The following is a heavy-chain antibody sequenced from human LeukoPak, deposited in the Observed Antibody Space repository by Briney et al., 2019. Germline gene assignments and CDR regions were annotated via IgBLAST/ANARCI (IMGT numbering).Heavy chain of an antibody. CDR2: INPSGGST. V-gene: IGHV1-46*01. D-gene: IGHD5-18*01. J-gene: IGHJ4*02. CDR3: ARRGYTAMNGY. Sequence: GASVKVSCKAFGYTFTSYYMHWVRQAPGQGLEWMGVINPSGGSTTYAQKFQGRVTMTRDTSTSTVYMEMSSLRSDDTAVYYCARRGYTAMNGYWGQGTLVTVSS. CDR1: GYTFTSYY.